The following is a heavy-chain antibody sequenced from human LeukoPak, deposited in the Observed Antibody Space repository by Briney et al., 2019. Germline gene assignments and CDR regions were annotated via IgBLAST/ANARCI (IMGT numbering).Heavy chain of an antibody. Sequence: PGGSLRLSCAAAGFTFTTYSMNWVRQAPGKGLGWVSFFGSDSRTIVCADSVKGRFTIHRDNAKNSLYLQMNSLRDEDTAVYYCARDHGNMVRRVILDYWGQGTLVTVSS. D-gene: IGHD3-10*01. V-gene: IGHV3-48*02. CDR3: ARDHGNMVRRVILDY. J-gene: IGHJ4*02. CDR1: GFTFTTYS. CDR2: FGSDSRTI.